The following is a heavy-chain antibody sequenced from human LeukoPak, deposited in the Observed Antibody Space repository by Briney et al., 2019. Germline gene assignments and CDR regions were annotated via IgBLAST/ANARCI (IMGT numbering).Heavy chain of an antibody. D-gene: IGHD3-3*01. CDR1: GGSFSGYY. J-gene: IGHJ3*02. CDR3: ARLKGGFWSGYAFDI. CDR2: INHSGST. Sequence: SETLSLTCAVYGGSFSGYYWSWIRQPPGKGLEWIGEINHSGSTNYNPSLKSRVTISVDTSKNQFSLKLSSVTAADTAVYYCARLKGGFWSGYAFDIWGQGTMVTVSS. V-gene: IGHV4-34*01.